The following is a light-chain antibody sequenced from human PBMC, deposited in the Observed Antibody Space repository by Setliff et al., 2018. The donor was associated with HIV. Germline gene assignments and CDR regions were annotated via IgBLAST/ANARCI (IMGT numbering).Light chain of an antibody. J-gene: IGLJ1*01. CDR3: QSYDSSLNAYV. Sequence: QSVLTQPPSVSGAPGQRVTISCTGSSSNIGAGYDVHWYQQLPGTAPKLLIYSNSNRPSGVPDRFSGSKSGTSASLAITGLQAEDEADYYCQSYDSSLNAYVFGTGTKVTVL. CDR2: SNS. CDR1: SSNIGAGYD. V-gene: IGLV1-40*01.